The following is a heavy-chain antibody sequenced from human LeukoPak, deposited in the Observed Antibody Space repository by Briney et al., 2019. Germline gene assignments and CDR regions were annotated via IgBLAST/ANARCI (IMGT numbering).Heavy chain of an antibody. Sequence: GASVKVSCKASGYTFTGYYMQWVRQAPGQGLEWMGWINPNSGGTKYAQKFQGRVTMTRDTSISTAYMELSRLTSDDTAVYYCARDSLNYDFLTGVFDPWGQGTLVTVSS. J-gene: IGHJ5*02. V-gene: IGHV1-2*02. CDR3: ARDSLNYDFLTGVFDP. CDR2: INPNSGGT. CDR1: GYTFTGYY. D-gene: IGHD3-9*01.